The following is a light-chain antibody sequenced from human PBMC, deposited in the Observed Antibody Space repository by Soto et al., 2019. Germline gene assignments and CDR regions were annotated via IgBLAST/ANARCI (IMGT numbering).Light chain of an antibody. V-gene: IGKV1-5*01. CDR1: QSINYW. J-gene: IGKJ2*01. CDR3: QQYKSYSA. CDR2: DAS. Sequence: DIQMTQSPSTLSASVGDRVTITCRASQSINYWLAWYQQKPGKAPKILISDASTLETGVPSRFSGSGSGTEFTLTISSLQPDDFATYYCQQYKSYSAFGQGTKLEIK.